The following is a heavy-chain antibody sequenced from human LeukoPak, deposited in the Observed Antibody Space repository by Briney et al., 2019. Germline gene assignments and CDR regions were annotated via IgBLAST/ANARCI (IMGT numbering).Heavy chain of an antibody. CDR1: GFTFSSYE. J-gene: IGHJ3*02. CDR2: ISSSGSTI. V-gene: IGHV3-48*03. Sequence: PGGSLRLSCAASGFTFSSYEMNWVRQAPGKGLEWVSYISSSGSTIYYADSVKGRFTISRDNTKKSLFLQMNSLRAEDTAVYYCARDRRGAYSDAFDIWGQGTMVTVSS. CDR3: ARDRRGAYSDAFDI. D-gene: IGHD3-16*01.